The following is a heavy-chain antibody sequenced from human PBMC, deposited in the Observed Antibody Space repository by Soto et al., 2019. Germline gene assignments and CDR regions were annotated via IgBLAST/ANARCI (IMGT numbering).Heavy chain of an antibody. CDR3: VKERYAQLWLEDYCMDV. CDR1: GFTFSSYG. D-gene: IGHD5-18*01. J-gene: IGHJ6*02. Sequence: GSLRLSCAASGFTFSSYGIHWVRQAPGKGLEWVALISYDGTDKYYADSVKGRFTISRDNSKNTLYLQMSSLGPEDTAVYYCVKERYAQLWLEDYCMDVWGQVTTVTVSS. V-gene: IGHV3-30*18. CDR2: ISYDGTDK.